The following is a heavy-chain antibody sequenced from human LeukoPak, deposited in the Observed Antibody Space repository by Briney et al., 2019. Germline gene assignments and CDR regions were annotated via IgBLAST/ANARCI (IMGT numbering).Heavy chain of an antibody. D-gene: IGHD2-2*01. CDR3: ARGGYCTSTSCLKGCFDP. CDR2: IISSGSSI. J-gene: IGHJ5*02. V-gene: IGHV3-11*01. CDR1: GFTFSDYY. Sequence: GGSLRLSCAASGFTFSDYYMSWIRQAPGKGLEWVSFIISSGSSIYYADSVKGRFTISRDNAKNSLYLQMNSLRAEDTAVYYCARGGYCTSTSCLKGCFDPWGQGTLVTVCS.